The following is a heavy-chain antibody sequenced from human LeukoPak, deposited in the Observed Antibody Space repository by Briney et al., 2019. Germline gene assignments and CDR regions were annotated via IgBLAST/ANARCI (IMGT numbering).Heavy chain of an antibody. V-gene: IGHV3-7*01. CDR1: GFTVSSNY. CDR3: AINYACDY. Sequence: PGGSLRLSCAASGFTVSSNYMSWVRQAPGKGLEWVANIKQDGSERFYVDSVKGRFTISRDNAKNSLYLQMSSLRAEDTAVYYCAINYACDYWGQGTLVTVSS. CDR2: IKQDGSER. D-gene: IGHD2-2*01. J-gene: IGHJ4*02.